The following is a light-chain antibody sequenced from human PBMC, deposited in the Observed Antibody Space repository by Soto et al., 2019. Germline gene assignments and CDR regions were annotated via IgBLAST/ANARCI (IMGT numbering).Light chain of an antibody. V-gene: IGKV3-15*01. CDR1: QSVSSN. J-gene: IGKJ4*01. CDR3: QQYTNWPPLT. CDR2: SAS. Sequence: EIVMTQSPVTLSVSPGERATLSCRASQSVSSNLAWYQQKPGQAPRLLIYSASTRATGIPARFSGSGSGTEFTLTMSSLQSEDFAVYYCQQYTNWPPLTFGGGTKVEIK.